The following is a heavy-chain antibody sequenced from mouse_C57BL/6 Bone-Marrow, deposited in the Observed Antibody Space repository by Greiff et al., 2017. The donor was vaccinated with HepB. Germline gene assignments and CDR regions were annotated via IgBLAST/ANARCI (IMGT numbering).Heavy chain of an antibody. CDR2: IDPSDSYT. V-gene: IGHV1-69*01. J-gene: IGHJ2*01. CDR1: GYTFTSYW. D-gene: IGHD1-1*01. CDR3: ARGGLITTVVATGDY. Sequence: QVQLQQPGAELVMPGASVKLSCKASGYTFTSYWMHWVKQRPGQGLEWIGEIDPSDSYTNYNQKFKGKSTLTVDKSSSTAYMQLGSLTSEDSAVYYGARGGLITTVVATGDYWGQGTTLTVSS.